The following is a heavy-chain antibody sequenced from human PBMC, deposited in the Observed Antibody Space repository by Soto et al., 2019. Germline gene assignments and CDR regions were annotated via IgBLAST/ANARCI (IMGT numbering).Heavy chain of an antibody. Sequence: SVKVSCKASGETFTGDYMHSVQPAHGQGLEWMGWINPNSGGTNYAQKFQGRVTMTRDTSISTAYMELSRLRSDDTAVYYCARTPRYYDFWSGYRDYDGRDVWGQGTTVTV. CDR3: ARTPRYYDFWSGYRDYDGRDV. J-gene: IGHJ6*02. V-gene: IGHV1-2*02. CDR1: GETFTGDY. CDR2: INPNSGGT. D-gene: IGHD3-3*01.